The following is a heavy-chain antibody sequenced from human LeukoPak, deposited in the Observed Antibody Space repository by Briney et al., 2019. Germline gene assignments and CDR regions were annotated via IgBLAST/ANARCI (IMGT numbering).Heavy chain of an antibody. Sequence: SETLSLTCAVYGGSFSGYYWSWIRQPPGKGLEWIGEINHSGSTNYNPSLRSRVTISVDTSKNQFSLKLSSVTAADTAVYYCARGPHRRSPLDYWGQGTLVTVSS. CDR3: ARGPHRRSPLDY. CDR1: GGSFSGYY. J-gene: IGHJ4*02. D-gene: IGHD2-15*01. CDR2: INHSGST. V-gene: IGHV4-34*01.